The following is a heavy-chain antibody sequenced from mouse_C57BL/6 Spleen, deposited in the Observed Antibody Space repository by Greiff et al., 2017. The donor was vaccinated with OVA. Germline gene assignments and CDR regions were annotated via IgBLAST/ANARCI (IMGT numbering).Heavy chain of an antibody. V-gene: IGHV1-15*01. CDR3: TRPNYGYSNYAMDD. Sequence: QVQLQQSGAELVRPGASVTLSCKASGYTFTDYEMHWVKQTPVHGLEWIGAIDPETGGPAYNQKFKGKAILTADKSSSTAYMELRSLTSEDSAVYYCTRPNYGYSNYAMDDWGQGTSVTVSS. J-gene: IGHJ4*01. CDR2: IDPETGGP. CDR1: GYTFTDYE. D-gene: IGHD2-2*01.